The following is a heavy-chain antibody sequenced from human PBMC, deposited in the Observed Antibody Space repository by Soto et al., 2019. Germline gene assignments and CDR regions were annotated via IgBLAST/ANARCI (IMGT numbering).Heavy chain of an antibody. J-gene: IGHJ4*02. Sequence: QVQLVESGGGVVQPGRSLRLSCAASGFTFRRYAMHWVRQAPGKGLEWVAVIWYDGSNKNYPDSVKGRFTISRDDSKNTMYLQMNSLRAEDTAVYYCARAGLEYSGYDIDYWCQGTLVSVSS. D-gene: IGHD5-12*01. CDR1: GFTFRRYA. V-gene: IGHV3-33*01. CDR2: IWYDGSNK. CDR3: ARAGLEYSGYDIDY.